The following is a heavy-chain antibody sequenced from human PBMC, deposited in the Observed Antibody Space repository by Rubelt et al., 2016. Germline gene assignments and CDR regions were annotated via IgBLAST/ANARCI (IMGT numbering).Heavy chain of an antibody. V-gene: IGHV3-15*01. D-gene: IGHD3-22*01. CDR2: IKSKTDGGTT. Sequence: LEWVGRIKSKTDGGTTDYAAPMKGRFTISRDDSKNTLYLQMNSLKTEDTAVYYCTTDRYYYDSSGFPWFDPWGQGTLVTVSS. CDR3: TTDRYYYDSSGFPWFDP. J-gene: IGHJ5*02.